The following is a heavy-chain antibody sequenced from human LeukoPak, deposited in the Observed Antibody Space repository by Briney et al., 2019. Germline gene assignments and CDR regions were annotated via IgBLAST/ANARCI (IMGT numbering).Heavy chain of an antibody. V-gene: IGHV4-4*07. J-gene: IGHJ4*02. CDR3: ARAPSYSYYFDY. CDR1: GGSISSYY. D-gene: IGHD3-10*01. Sequence: SETLSLTCTVSGGSISSYYWSWIRQPAGKGLEWIGRIYATGSTNYNPSLKSRVSMSLDTSKNQFSLRLSSVTAADTGVYYCARAPSYSYYFDYWGQGTLVTVSS. CDR2: IYATGST.